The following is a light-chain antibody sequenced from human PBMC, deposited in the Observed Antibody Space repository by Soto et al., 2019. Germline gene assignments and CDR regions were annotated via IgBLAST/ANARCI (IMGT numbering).Light chain of an antibody. J-gene: IGKJ1*01. Sequence: DIEMAQAPPSLRPSVGGRVTITCRASQTIGNYLNWYQQRPGKAPNLLISAASTLQSGVPSRFSGSGSGTDFTLTITSLQPEDFATYYCQQSYNTPRTFGQGTTVDIK. V-gene: IGKV1-39*01. CDR1: QTIGNY. CDR2: AAS. CDR3: QQSYNTPRT.